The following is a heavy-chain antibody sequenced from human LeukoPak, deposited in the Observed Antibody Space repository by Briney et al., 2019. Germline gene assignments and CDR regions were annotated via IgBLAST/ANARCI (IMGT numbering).Heavy chain of an antibody. CDR1: VGSISTTSYY. Sequence: NPSETLSLTCTVSVGSISTTSYYWGWIRQPPGRGLEWIGSIYYGGSTYYSPSLKSRVTISLDTSKHQFSLKLSSVTAADTAVYYCSFNLGSGSYAFDIWGQGTMVTVSS. D-gene: IGHD3-10*01. CDR2: IYYGGST. V-gene: IGHV4-39*07. CDR3: SFNLGSGSYAFDI. J-gene: IGHJ3*02.